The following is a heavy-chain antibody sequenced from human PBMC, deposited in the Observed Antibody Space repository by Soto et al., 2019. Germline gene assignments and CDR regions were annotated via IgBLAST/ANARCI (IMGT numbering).Heavy chain of an antibody. D-gene: IGHD3-16*01. CDR2: VKSKADGGTI. V-gene: IGHV3-15*01. CDR1: GLTFTNAW. J-gene: IGHJ3*01. Sequence: EVQLVESGGGLVKPGGSLRLSCAASGLTFTNAWMTWVRQAPGKGLEWVGRVKSKADGGTIDYATPVKDRFSISRDDSKNMVFLEMNSLKAEDTALYYCVIQVMINREGGDAFDFWGRGTMVTVSS. CDR3: VIQVMINREGGDAFDF.